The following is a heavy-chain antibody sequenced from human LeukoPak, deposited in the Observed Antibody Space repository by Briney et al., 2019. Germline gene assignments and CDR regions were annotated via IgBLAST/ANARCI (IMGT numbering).Heavy chain of an antibody. J-gene: IGHJ4*02. CDR1: GYSISSCYY. CDR2: IYHTGTT. CDR3: ASLSGSYSFDY. Sequence: SETLSLTCTVSGYSISSCYYWCWIRQPPGKGLEWIGGIYHTGTTYYNPSLESRVTISVDTSKNQFSPKLSSVTAADTAVYYCASLSGSYSFDYWGQGTLVTVSS. V-gene: IGHV4-38-2*02. D-gene: IGHD1-26*01.